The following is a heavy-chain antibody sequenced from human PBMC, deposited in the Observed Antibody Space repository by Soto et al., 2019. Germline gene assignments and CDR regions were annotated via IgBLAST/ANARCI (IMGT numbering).Heavy chain of an antibody. V-gene: IGHV3-11*06. CDR3: ARVSLLSGYFEY. CDR1: GFTLRDYY. Sequence: LRLSCAASGFTLRDYYMTWIRQAPGRGLEWFSYIGRSSTYTSYADSVKGRFIISRDNAKNSLYLQMNSLRAEDTAVYYCARVSLLSGYFEYWGHGTLVTVSS. D-gene: IGHD3-10*01. J-gene: IGHJ4*01. CDR2: IGRSSTYT.